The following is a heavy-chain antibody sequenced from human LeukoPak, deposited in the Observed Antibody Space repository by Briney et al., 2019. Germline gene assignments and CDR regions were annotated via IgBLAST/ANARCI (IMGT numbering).Heavy chain of an antibody. Sequence: PSETLSLTCIVSVGSIDSSSYYWGWVSQPPGKGLEWIGNIYHIESTYYNPSLRSRFVISSDTSKNQSSLRLSSVTAADTAIYYCARGTIADASTSRNNWFDPWGQGNLVTVSS. CDR3: ARGTIADASTSRNNWFDP. CDR1: VGSIDSSSYY. V-gene: IGHV4-39*07. J-gene: IGHJ5*02. CDR2: IYHIEST. D-gene: IGHD6-13*01.